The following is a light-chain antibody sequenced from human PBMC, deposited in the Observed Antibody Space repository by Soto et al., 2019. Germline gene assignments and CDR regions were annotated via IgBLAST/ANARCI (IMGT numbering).Light chain of an antibody. CDR2: DVS. CDR3: SSYTSSSTRV. CDR1: SSDVGGYNY. J-gene: IGLJ3*02. V-gene: IGLV2-14*01. Sequence: QSALTQPASVSGSPGQSITISCTGTSSDVGGYNYVSWYQQHPGKAPKLIIYDVSNRPSGVSNRFSGSKSGSTASLTISGLQAEDKADYYCSSYTSSSTRVFGGGTKLTVL.